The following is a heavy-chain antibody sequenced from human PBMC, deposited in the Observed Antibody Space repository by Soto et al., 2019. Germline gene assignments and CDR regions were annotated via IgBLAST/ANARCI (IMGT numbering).Heavy chain of an antibody. V-gene: IGHV4-59*01. CDR3: ASLYGSGSYYPSYYYYGMDV. CDR1: GGSISSYY. J-gene: IGHJ6*02. Sequence: QVQLQESGPGLVKPSETLSLTCTVSGGSISSYYWSWIRQPPGKGLEWIGYIYYSGSTNYNPSLTSRVTISVDTSKDQFSLKLSSVTAADTAVYYCASLYGSGSYYPSYYYYGMDVWGQGTTVTVSS. CDR2: IYYSGST. D-gene: IGHD3-10*01.